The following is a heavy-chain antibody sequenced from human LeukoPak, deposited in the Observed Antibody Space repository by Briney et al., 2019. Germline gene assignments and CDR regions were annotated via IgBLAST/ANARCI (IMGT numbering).Heavy chain of an antibody. J-gene: IGHJ4*02. CDR3: ARDPSPREGDSSGFDY. CDR2: MNPNSGNT. V-gene: IGHV1-8*01. D-gene: IGHD3-22*01. CDR1: GYTFTSYD. Sequence: ASVKVSCKASGYTFTSYDINWVRQATGQGLEWMGWMNPNSGNTGYAQKFQGRVTMTRDTSTSTVYMELSSLRSEDTAVYYCARDPSPREGDSSGFDYWGQGTLVTVSS.